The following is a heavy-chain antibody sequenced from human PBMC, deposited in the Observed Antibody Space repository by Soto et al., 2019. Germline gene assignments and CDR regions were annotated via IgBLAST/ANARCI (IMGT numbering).Heavy chain of an antibody. CDR1: GGSISSGGYY. CDR2: IYYSGST. CDR3: ARDVIGYCSGGSCYPI. V-gene: IGHV4-31*03. D-gene: IGHD2-15*01. J-gene: IGHJ3*02. Sequence: QVQLQESGPGLVKPSQTLSLTCTVSGGSISSGGYYWSWIRQHPGKGLEWIGYIYYSGSTYYNPSLKSRVTISVDTSKNQFSLKLSSVTAADTAVYYCARDVIGYCSGGSCYPIWGQGTMVTVSS.